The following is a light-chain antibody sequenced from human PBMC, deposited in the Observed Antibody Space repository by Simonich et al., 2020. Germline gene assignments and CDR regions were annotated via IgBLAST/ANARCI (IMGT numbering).Light chain of an antibody. CDR3: AAWDGRLHGYV. J-gene: IGLJ1*01. V-gene: IGLV1-36*01. Sequence: QSVLTQPLSVSEAPRQRVTISCHESGSNIGNNAVNWYKQLPGKAPKLLLDYDDLVHSGVCHRFSGPKNATSAPQCISGLRSEDESDYYCAAWDGRLHGYVVGTGTKVTVL. CDR2: YDD. CDR1: GSNIGNNA.